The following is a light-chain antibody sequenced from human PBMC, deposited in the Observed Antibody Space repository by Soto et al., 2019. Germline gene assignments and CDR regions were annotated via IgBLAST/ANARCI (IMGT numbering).Light chain of an antibody. Sequence: DIQMTQSPSSLSASVGDRVTITCQASQDINHYLNWYQQRPGKAPKSVIYDGSNLETGVPSRFSGSGAGTVFSLTIDNLQPEDVATYYCQQYDNFPVSFGGGTKLEIK. CDR3: QQYDNFPVS. V-gene: IGKV1-33*01. CDR2: DGS. CDR1: QDINHY. J-gene: IGKJ4*01.